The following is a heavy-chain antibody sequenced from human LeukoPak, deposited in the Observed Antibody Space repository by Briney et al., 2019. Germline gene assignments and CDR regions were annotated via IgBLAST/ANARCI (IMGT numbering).Heavy chain of an antibody. CDR3: ARGNGEYAYGYYFDY. D-gene: IGHD5-18*01. Sequence: TSETLSLTCTVSGGSISPYYWGWIRQPTGKGLEVIGFMHYSGSANYHPSLKSRVSISLDTSKNQFSLNLSSVTAADTAMYFCARGNGEYAYGYYFDYWGQGSLVTVSS. CDR1: GGSISPYY. J-gene: IGHJ4*02. V-gene: IGHV4-59*01. CDR2: MHYSGSA.